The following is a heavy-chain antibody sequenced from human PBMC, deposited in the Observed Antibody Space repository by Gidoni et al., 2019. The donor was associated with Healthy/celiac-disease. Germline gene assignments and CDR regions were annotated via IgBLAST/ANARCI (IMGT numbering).Heavy chain of an antibody. V-gene: IGHV3-30*18. CDR2: ISYDGSNK. CDR1: VFTFSSYG. D-gene: IGHD6-13*01. CDR3: AKDLAAAGYFDY. J-gene: IGHJ4*02. Sequence: QVQLVESGGGVVQPGRSLRLSCAASVFTFSSYGMHWVRQAPGKGLEWVAVISYDGSNKYYADSVKGRFTISTDKSKNTLYMQMNSLRAEDTAVYYCAKDLAAAGYFDYWGQGTLVTVSS.